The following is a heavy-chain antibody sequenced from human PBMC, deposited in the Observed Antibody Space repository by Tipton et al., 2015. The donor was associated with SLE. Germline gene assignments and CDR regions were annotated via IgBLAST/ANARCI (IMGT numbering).Heavy chain of an antibody. CDR2: IYPGDSDT. CDR1: GYSFTSYW. V-gene: IGHV5-51*03. D-gene: IGHD3-16*02. J-gene: IGHJ5*02. CDR3: ARGGGGVIVIIWFDP. Sequence: QLVQSGAEVKKPGESLRISCKGSGYSFTSYWISWLRQMPGKGLEWMGMIYPGDSDTRYSPSFQGQVTISADKSISTAYLQWSSLKASDTAMYVCARGGGGVIVIIWFDPWCQGTLVTVSS.